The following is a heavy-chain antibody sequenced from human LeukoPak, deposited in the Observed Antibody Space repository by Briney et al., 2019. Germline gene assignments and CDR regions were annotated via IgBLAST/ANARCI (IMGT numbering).Heavy chain of an antibody. D-gene: IGHD6-19*01. J-gene: IGHJ3*02. V-gene: IGHV1-46*01. CDR3: ARDHLQYSSGWSQGAFDI. Sequence: ASVKVSCKASGYTFTSYYMHWVRQAPGQGLEWMGIINPSGGSTSYAQKFQGRVTMTRDTSTSTVYMELSSLRSEDTAVYYCARDHLQYSSGWSQGAFDIWGQGTMVTVSS. CDR1: GYTFTSYY. CDR2: INPSGGST.